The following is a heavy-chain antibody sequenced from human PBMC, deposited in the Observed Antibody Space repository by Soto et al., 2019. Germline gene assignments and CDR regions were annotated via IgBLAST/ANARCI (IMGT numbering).Heavy chain of an antibody. CDR3: AREGNVRGAVGIDY. CDR1: GGSISSGGYY. D-gene: IGHD3-10*02. CDR2: IYNSGNT. Sequence: SETLSLTCTVSGGSISSGGYYWSWIRQDPGKGLEWIGYIYNSGNTYYNPSLKSRVTISADTSKNQFSLKLTSVTAADRAVYYCAREGNVRGAVGIDYWGQGTLVTVSS. V-gene: IGHV4-31*03. J-gene: IGHJ4*02.